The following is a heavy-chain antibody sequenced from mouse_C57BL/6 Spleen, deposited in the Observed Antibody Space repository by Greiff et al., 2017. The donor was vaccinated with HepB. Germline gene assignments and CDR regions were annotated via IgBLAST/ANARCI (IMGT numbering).Heavy chain of an antibody. V-gene: IGHV1-54*01. CDR1: GYAFTNYL. CDR3: ARQITTVVEYYFDY. J-gene: IGHJ2*01. D-gene: IGHD1-1*01. Sequence: QVHVKQSGAELVRPGTSVKVSCKASGYAFTNYLIEWVKQRPGQGLEWIGVINPGSGGTNYNEKFKGKATLTADKSSSTAYMQLSSLTSEDSAVYFCARQITTVVEYYFDYWGQGTTLTVSS. CDR2: INPGSGGT.